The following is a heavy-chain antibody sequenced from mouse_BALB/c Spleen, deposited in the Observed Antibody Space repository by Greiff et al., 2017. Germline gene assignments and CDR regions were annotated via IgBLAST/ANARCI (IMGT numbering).Heavy chain of an antibody. J-gene: IGHJ2*01. CDR1: GYSITSDYA. Sequence: VQLQQSGPGLVKPSQSLSLTCTVTGYSITSDYAWNWIRQFPGNKLEWMGYISYSGSTSSNPSLKSRISITRDTSKNQFFLQLNSVTTEDTATYYCARSNYGYDYWGQGTTLTVSS. D-gene: IGHD1-2*01. CDR3: ARSNYGYDY. V-gene: IGHV3-2*02. CDR2: ISYSGST.